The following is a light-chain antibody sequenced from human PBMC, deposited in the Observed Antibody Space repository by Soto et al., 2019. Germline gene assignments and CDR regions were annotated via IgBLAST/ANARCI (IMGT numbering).Light chain of an antibody. CDR1: SSNIGSSY. CDR3: AAWDDTLNGLV. J-gene: IGLJ2*01. V-gene: IGLV1-47*01. Sequence: QSVLTQPPSASGTPGQRVTISCSGSSSNIGSSYVYWYQQVPGTAPRLLMYRASQRPSGVPDRFSGSKSGTSASLAISGLRSEDEADYYCAAWDDTLNGLVFGGGTQLTVL. CDR2: RAS.